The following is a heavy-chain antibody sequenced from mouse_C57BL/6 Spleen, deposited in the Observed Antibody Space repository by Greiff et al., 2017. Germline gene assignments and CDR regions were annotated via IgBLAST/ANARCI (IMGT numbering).Heavy chain of an antibody. V-gene: IGHV1-81*01. D-gene: IGHD2-5*01. CDR2: IYPRSGNT. Sequence: QVQLQQSGAELARPGASVKLSCKASGYTFTSYGISWVKQRTGQGLEWIGEIYPRSGNTYYNEKFKGKATLTADKSSSTAYMELRSLTSEDSAVYFCARGYCSNYGYFDVWGTGTTVTVSS. CDR1: GYTFTSYG. CDR3: ARGYCSNYGYFDV. J-gene: IGHJ1*03.